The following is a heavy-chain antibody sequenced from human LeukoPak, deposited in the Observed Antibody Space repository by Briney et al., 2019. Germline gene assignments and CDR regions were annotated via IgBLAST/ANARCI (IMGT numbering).Heavy chain of an antibody. CDR3: AGRVTGYSSGYVY. D-gene: IGHD5-18*01. V-gene: IGHV3-23*01. CDR2: ISGSAHKI. CDR1: GFTFSNYA. J-gene: IGHJ4*02. Sequence: PGGSLRLSCVASGFTFSNYAMSWVRQAPEKGLDRVSVISGSAHKIRYADSVKGRLTISRDNSENTVYLQMNNLRAEDTALYYCAGRVTGYSSGYVYWGQGTLVTVSS.